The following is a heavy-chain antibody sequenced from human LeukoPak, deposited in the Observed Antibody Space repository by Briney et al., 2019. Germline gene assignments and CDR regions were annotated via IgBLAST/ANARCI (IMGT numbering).Heavy chain of an antibody. J-gene: IGHJ4*02. CDR2: ISSSGSTI. D-gene: IGHD2-2*01. V-gene: IGHV3-11*01. CDR1: GFTFSDYY. Sequence: GGSLRLSCAASGFTFSDYYMSWIRQAPGKGLEWVSYISSSGSTIYYADSVKGRFTISRDNAKNSLYLQMNSLRAEDTAVYYCAKREGDIVVVPAAHDFDYWGQGTLVTVSS. CDR3: AKREGDIVVVPAAHDFDY.